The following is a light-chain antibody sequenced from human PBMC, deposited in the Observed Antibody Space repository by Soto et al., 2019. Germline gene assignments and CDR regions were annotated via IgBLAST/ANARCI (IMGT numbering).Light chain of an antibody. CDR1: QSVSSY. V-gene: IGKV3-11*01. J-gene: IGKJ2*01. CDR2: DAS. CDR3: QQRSNWLYT. Sequence: EIVLTQSPATLSLSPGERATLSCRASQSVSSYLAWYQQKPGQAPRLLIYDASNRATGIPARFGGSGSGTDFTLTISSLEAEDFAVYYCQQRSNWLYTFGQGTKLEIK.